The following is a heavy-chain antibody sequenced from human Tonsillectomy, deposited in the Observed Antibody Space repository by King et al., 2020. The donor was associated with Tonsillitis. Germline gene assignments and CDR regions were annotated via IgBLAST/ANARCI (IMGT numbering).Heavy chain of an antibody. D-gene: IGHD4-23*01. V-gene: IGHV3-30-3*01. CDR3: ARVTVVTPDY. CDR2: ISYDGSNK. Sequence: QLVQSGGGVVQPGRSLRLSCAASGFTFSSYAMHWVRQAPGKGLEWGAVISYDGSNKYYADSVKGRFTISRDNSKNTLYLQMNSLRAEDTAVYYCARVTVVTPDYWGQGTLVTVSS. CDR1: GFTFSSYA. J-gene: IGHJ4*02.